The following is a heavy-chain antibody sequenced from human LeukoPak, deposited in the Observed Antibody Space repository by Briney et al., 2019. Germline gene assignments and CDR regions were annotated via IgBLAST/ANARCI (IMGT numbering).Heavy chain of an antibody. V-gene: IGHV3-7*01. CDR3: ANQYSSGWYGEAFDI. J-gene: IGHJ3*02. D-gene: IGHD6-19*01. Sequence: GGSLRLSCAASGFTFSSYWMSWVRQAPGKGLEWVANIKQDGSEKYYVDSVKGRFTISRDNAKNSLYLQVNSLRAEDTAVYYCANQYSSGWYGEAFDIWGQGTMVTVSS. CDR1: GFTFSSYW. CDR2: IKQDGSEK.